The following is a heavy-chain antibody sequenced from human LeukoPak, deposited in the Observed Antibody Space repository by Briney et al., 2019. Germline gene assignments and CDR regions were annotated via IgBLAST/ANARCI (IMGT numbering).Heavy chain of an antibody. V-gene: IGHV3-21*01. Sequence: GGSLRLSCAASGFTFSSYSMNWVRQAPGKGLEWVSSISSSSSYIYYADSVKGRFTISRDNAKNSLYLQMNSLRAEDTAVYYCARDPMNSSSWFYYHGMDVWGQGTTVTVSS. CDR2: ISSSSSYI. CDR3: ARDPMNSSSWFYYHGMDV. D-gene: IGHD6-13*01. CDR1: GFTFSSYS. J-gene: IGHJ6*02.